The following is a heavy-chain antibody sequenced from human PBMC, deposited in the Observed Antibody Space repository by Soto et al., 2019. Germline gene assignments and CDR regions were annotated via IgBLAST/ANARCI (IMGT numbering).Heavy chain of an antibody. D-gene: IGHD4-4*01. CDR2: ISYDGSNK. CDR1: GFTFSSYA. J-gene: IGHJ6*02. V-gene: IGHV3-30-3*01. CDR3: ARDGPYSPSYYYDYYGMDV. Sequence: PGGSLRLSCAASGFTFSSYAMHWVRQAPGKGLEWVAVISYDGSNKYYADSVKGRFTISRDNSKNTLYLQMNSLRAEDTAVYYCARDGPYSPSYYYDYYGMDVWGQGTTVTVSS.